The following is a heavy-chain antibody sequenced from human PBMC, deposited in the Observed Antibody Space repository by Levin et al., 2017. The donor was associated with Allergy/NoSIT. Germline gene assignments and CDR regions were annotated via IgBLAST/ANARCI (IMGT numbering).Heavy chain of an antibody. CDR3: AREGNMVRGPPFDY. CDR1: GSSISSGYY. CDR2: IYHSGST. Sequence: SETLSLTCTVSGSSISSGYYWGWIRQPPGKGLEWIGSIYHSGSTYYNPSLKSRVTISVDTSKNQFSLKLSSVTAADPAVYYCAREGNMVRGPPFDYWGQGTLVTVSS. V-gene: IGHV4-38-2*02. D-gene: IGHD3-10*01. J-gene: IGHJ4*02.